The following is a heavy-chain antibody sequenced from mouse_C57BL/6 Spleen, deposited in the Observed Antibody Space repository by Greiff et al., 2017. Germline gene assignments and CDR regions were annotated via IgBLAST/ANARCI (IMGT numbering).Heavy chain of an antibody. D-gene: IGHD2-5*01. J-gene: IGHJ3*01. Sequence: EVKLMESGPELVKPGASVKISCKASGYTFTDYYMNWVKQSHGKSLEWIGDINPNNGGTSYNRKFKGKATLTVDKSSSTAYIKLRSLASEDSAVYYCARRGLYYSTFAFWCQGTLVTVSA. V-gene: IGHV1-26*01. CDR2: INPNNGGT. CDR3: ARRGLYYSTFAF. CDR1: GYTFTDYY.